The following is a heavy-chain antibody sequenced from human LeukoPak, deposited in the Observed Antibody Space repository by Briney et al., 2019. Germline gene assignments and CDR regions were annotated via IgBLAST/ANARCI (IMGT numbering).Heavy chain of an antibody. CDR2: IYYSGGT. V-gene: IGHV4-39*01. D-gene: IGHD1-26*01. CDR1: GGSISGSSSY. CDR3: ARLLPAGYSGTDSDY. J-gene: IGHJ4*02. Sequence: PSETLSLTCTVSGGSISGSSSYWGWIRQPPGKGLTWIGNIYYSGGTYYNPSLKSRVAISVDTSRNQFSLRLSSVTAADTAIYYCARLLPAGYSGTDSDYWGQGTLVTVSS.